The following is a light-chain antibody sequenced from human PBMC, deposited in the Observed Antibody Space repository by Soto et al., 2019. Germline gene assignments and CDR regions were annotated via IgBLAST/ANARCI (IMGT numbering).Light chain of an antibody. CDR3: QQSYSTPIT. Sequence: IQMTQSPSSLSASVGDSVTITCRASQSISSYLHWYQQKPGKAPKLLSYAASSLQSGVPSRFSGSGSGTDFTLTIRSLQPEDFATYYCQQSYSTPITLGQGTRLESK. J-gene: IGKJ5*01. CDR2: AAS. V-gene: IGKV1-39*01. CDR1: QSISSY.